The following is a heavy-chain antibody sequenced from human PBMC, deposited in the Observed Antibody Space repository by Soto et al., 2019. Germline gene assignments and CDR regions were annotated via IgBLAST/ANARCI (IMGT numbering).Heavy chain of an antibody. J-gene: IGHJ5*02. CDR1: GGSFSGYY. V-gene: IGHV4-34*01. D-gene: IGHD2-2*01. CDR2: INHSGST. CDR3: ARGLPRSTSWANWFDP. Sequence: NPSETLSLTCAVYGGSFSGYYWSWIRQPPGKGLEWIGEINHSGSTNYNPSLKSRVTISVDTSKNQFSLKLSSVTAADTAVYYCARGLPRSTSWANWFDPWGQGTLVTVSS.